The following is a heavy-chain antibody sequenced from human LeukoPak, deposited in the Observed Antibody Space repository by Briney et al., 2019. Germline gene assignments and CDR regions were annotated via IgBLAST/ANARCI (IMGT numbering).Heavy chain of an antibody. J-gene: IGHJ4*02. CDR2: ISSSGRTI. CDR1: GFTFSDYY. V-gene: IGHV3-11*04. D-gene: IGHD3-16*01. CDR3: ARDGVGRVPEMSAPDY. Sequence: GGSLRLSCAASGFTFSDYYMSWIRQAPGKGLEGVSYISSSGRTIYYADSVKGRFTISRDNAKNSLFLQMNSLRAEDTAVYYCARDGVGRVPEMSAPDYWGQGTLVTVSS.